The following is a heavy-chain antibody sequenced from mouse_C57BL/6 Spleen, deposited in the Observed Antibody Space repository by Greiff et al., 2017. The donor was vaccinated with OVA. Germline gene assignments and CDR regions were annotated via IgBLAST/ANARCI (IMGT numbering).Heavy chain of an antibody. CDR1: GFSLTSYG. D-gene: IGHD2-4*01. V-gene: IGHV2-2*01. Sequence: VQLQQSGPGLVQPSQSLSITCTVSGFSLTSYGVHWVRQSPGKGLEWLGVIWSGGSTDYNAAFISRLSISKDNSKSQVFFKMNSLQADDTAIYYCASASFYYDYDGWYFDVWGTGTTVTVSS. CDR2: IWSGGST. CDR3: ASASFYYDYDGWYFDV. J-gene: IGHJ1*03.